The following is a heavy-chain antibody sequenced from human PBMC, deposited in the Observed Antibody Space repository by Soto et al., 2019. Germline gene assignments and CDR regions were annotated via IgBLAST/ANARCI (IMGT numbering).Heavy chain of an antibody. J-gene: IGHJ6*02. CDR3: VTVPYQDSYNDLDV. V-gene: IGHV3-74*01. CDR1: GFAFSSHW. Sequence: EVQLVESGGAFVQPGGSLRLSCVASGFAFSSHWMYWVRQAPGKGLVWVSRINSDGTITTYADSVKGRFTISRDNAKNTLYLQMNGLRVEDTALYDCVTVPYQDSYNDLDVWGQGTTVIVS. CDR2: INSDGTIT. D-gene: IGHD3-3*01.